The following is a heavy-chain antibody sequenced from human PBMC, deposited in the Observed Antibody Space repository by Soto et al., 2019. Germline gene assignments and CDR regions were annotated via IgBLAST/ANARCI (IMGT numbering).Heavy chain of an antibody. Sequence: QEQLVQSGPEVKKPGSSVKVSCKDSGGLFSSFAISWVRQAPGQGLEWLGGIIPVFGTTNYAERFQGRGTITADESTNTAYMELRSLISGDTAMYYCARGGGPYVWFNEFWGQGTLVTVSS. V-gene: IGHV1-69*01. CDR3: ARGGGPYVWFNEF. J-gene: IGHJ4*02. D-gene: IGHD3-16*01. CDR2: IIPVFGTT. CDR1: GGLFSSFA.